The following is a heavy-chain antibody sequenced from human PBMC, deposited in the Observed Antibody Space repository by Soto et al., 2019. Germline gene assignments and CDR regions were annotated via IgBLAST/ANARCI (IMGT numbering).Heavy chain of an antibody. CDR1: GFTFSNYG. D-gene: IGHD1-1*01. Sequence: EVQLVESGGGRVQPGGSLRLSCEASGFTFSNYGINWVRQAPGQGLEWVSHISGSSRTIYYAESVKGRFCISRDNAKNSLYLQMSSLRGEETAVSYCATAFITTVGTTAWGQGTQVTVSS. J-gene: IGHJ4*02. CDR3: ATAFITTVGTTA. CDR2: ISGSSRTI. V-gene: IGHV3-48*01.